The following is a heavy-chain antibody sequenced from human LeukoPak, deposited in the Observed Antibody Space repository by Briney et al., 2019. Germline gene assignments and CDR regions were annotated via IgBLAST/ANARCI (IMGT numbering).Heavy chain of an antibody. CDR3: AREAPVTVTLDY. CDR2: IYSGGST. J-gene: IGHJ4*02. Sequence: GGSLRLSCAASGFTVSSNYMSWVRQAPGKGLEWVSVIYSGGSTYYADSVKGRFTISRDNSKNTLYLQMNSLRAEDTAVYYCAREAPVTVTLDYWGQGTLVTVSS. D-gene: IGHD4-17*01. V-gene: IGHV3-66*01. CDR1: GFTVSSNY.